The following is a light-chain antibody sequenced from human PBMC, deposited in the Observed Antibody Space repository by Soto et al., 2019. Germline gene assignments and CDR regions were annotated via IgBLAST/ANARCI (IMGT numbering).Light chain of an antibody. V-gene: IGKV3-11*01. Sequence: EIVLTQSPATLSLSPGEGATLSCGASQYIGTSLAWYQQRPGQAPRLLIYDASDRATDIPGRFSGSGSGTDFTLTISSLEPEDFAVYYCQHHSNWPPISFGQGTRLEI. CDR3: QHHSNWPPIS. CDR2: DAS. J-gene: IGKJ5*01. CDR1: QYIGTS.